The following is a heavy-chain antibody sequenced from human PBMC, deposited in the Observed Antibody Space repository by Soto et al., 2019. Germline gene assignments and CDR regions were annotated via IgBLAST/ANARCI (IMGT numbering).Heavy chain of an antibody. CDR3: ARALNYGSGSYQEYNWFDP. D-gene: IGHD3-10*01. V-gene: IGHV3-33*01. J-gene: IGHJ5*02. CDR1: GFTFSSYG. Sequence: QVQLVESGGGVVQPGRSLRLSCAASGFTFSSYGMHWVRQAPGKGLEWVAVIWYDGSNKYYADSVKGRFTISRDNSENTLYLQMNSLRAEDTAVYYCARALNYGSGSYQEYNWFDPWGQGTLVTVSS. CDR2: IWYDGSNK.